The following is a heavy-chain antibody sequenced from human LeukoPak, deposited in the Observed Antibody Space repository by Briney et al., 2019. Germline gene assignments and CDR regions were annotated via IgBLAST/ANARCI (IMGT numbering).Heavy chain of an antibody. Sequence: ASVKVSCKASGYTFNNYYIHWARQAPGQGLQWMGWINPNTGGTSYAQPFQGRVTMTRDTSIRTAYMDLSRLRSDDTAVYYCARLRRNNDNSGYYYYYDYWGQGTLVTVSS. J-gene: IGHJ4*02. CDR2: INPNTGGT. D-gene: IGHD3-22*01. V-gene: IGHV1-2*02. CDR1: GYTFNNYY. CDR3: ARLRRNNDNSGYYYYYDY.